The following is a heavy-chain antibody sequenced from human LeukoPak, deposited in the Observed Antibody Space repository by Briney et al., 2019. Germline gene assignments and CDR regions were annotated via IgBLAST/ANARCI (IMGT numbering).Heavy chain of an antibody. CDR1: GFTFSSYS. CDR3: AVLRGNNY. D-gene: IGHD3-10*01. CDR2: LSGSAGRT. J-gene: IGHJ4*02. Sequence: GGSLRLSCAASGFTFSSYSMTWVRQTPGRGLQWVSALSGSAGRTYYADSVKGRFTISRDNSKNSLYLQMNSLRVEDTAVYYCAVLRGNNYWGQGTLVTVSS. V-gene: IGHV3-23*01.